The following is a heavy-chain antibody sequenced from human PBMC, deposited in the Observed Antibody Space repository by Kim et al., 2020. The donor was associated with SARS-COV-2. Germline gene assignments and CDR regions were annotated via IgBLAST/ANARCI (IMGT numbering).Heavy chain of an antibody. CDR1: GYTFTSYG. CDR2: ISAYNGNT. CDR3: ARDFGTTVTTYGYYYYGMDV. J-gene: IGHJ6*02. D-gene: IGHD4-17*01. V-gene: IGHV1-18*04. Sequence: ASVKVSCKASGYTFTSYGISWVRQAPGQGLEWMGWISAYNGNTNYAQKLQGRVTMTTDTSTSTAYMELRSLRSDDTAVYYCARDFGTTVTTYGYYYYGMDVWGQGTTVTVSS.